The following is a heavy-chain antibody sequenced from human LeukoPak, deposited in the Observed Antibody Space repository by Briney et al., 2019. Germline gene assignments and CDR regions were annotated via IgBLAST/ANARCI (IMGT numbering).Heavy chain of an antibody. J-gene: IGHJ4*02. Sequence: GGSLRLSCAASGFAFSSYWMHWVRQAPGKGLVWVSRIKGDGISTNYADSVKGRFTIFRDNAKNTVYLQMNSLRAEDTAVYYCARGAWTAYYLDYWGQGTLVTVSS. D-gene: IGHD3/OR15-3a*01. V-gene: IGHV3-74*01. CDR2: IKGDGIST. CDR1: GFAFSSYW. CDR3: ARGAWTAYYLDY.